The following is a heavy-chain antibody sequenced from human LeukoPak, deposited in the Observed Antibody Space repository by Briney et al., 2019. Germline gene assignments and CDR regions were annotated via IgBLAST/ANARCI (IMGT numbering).Heavy chain of an antibody. CDR3: ARVERITMVRGVTLYYYYMDV. CDR1: GGSFSGYY. CDR2: IYYSGST. V-gene: IGHV4-59*01. J-gene: IGHJ6*03. Sequence: SETLSLTCAVYGGSFSGYYWSWIRQPPGKGLEWIGYIYYSGSTNYNPSLKSRVTISVDTSKNQFSLKLSSVTAADTAVYYCARVERITMVRGVTLYYYYMDVWGKGTTVTVSS. D-gene: IGHD3-10*01.